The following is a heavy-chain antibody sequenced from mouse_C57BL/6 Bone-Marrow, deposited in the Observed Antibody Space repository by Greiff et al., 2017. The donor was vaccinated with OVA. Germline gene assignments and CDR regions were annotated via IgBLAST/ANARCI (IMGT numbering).Heavy chain of an antibody. V-gene: IGHV5-4*01. CDR1: GFTFSSYA. Sequence: EVHLVESGGGLVKPGGSLKLSCAASGFTFSSYAMSWVRQTPEKRLEWVATISDGGSYTYYPDNVKGRFTISRDNAKNNLYLQMSHLKSEDTAMYYCARSPWFAYWGQGTLVTVSA. CDR2: ISDGGSYT. CDR3: ARSPWFAY. J-gene: IGHJ3*01.